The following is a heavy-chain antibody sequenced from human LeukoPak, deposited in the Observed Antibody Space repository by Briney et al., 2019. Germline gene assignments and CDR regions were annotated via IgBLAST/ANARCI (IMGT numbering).Heavy chain of an antibody. CDR1: GYSFTSYW. V-gene: IGHV5-51*01. Sequence: GESLKISRKGSGYSFTSYWIGWVRQVPGKGLEWMGIIYPGDSDTRYSPSFQGQVTISADKSISTAYLQWSSLKASDTAMYYCATSALAAAGGYYYYGMDVWGQGTTVTVSS. J-gene: IGHJ6*02. D-gene: IGHD6-13*01. CDR2: IYPGDSDT. CDR3: ATSALAAAGGYYYYGMDV.